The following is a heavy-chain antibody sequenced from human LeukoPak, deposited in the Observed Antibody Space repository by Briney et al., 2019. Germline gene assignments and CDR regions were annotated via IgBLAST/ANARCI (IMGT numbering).Heavy chain of an antibody. D-gene: IGHD6-19*01. Sequence: GGSLRLSCAASGFTFSTYSMTWVRQAPGKALEWVSSISTSSSNIYYADSAKGRFTVSRDNAKNSLYLLMNSLRAEDTAVYFCARAVTGYFDYWGQGTLVSVSS. J-gene: IGHJ4*02. CDR1: GFTFSTYS. CDR3: ARAVTGYFDY. CDR2: ISTSSSNI. V-gene: IGHV3-21*01.